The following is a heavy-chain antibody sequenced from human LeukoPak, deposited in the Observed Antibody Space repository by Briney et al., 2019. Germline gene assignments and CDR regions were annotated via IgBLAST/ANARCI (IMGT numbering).Heavy chain of an antibody. V-gene: IGHV3-64*01. CDR3: ARSSIVVVSILDY. CDR2: ISSNGGST. CDR1: GFPFSSYA. Sequence: GASLRLSCAASGFPFSSYAMHWIRQVPGKGLEYISAISSNGGSTSYANSVKGRFTISRDNSKNTLYLQMGSLRAEDMAVYYCARSSIVVVSILDYWGQGTLVTVSS. J-gene: IGHJ4*02. D-gene: IGHD2-2*01.